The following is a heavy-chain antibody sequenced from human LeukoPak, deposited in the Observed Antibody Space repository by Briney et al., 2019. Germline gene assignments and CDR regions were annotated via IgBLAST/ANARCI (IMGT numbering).Heavy chain of an antibody. CDR2: INHSGST. D-gene: IGHD4-17*01. CDR1: GGSFSGYY. Sequence: SETLSLTCAVYGGSFSGYYWSWIRQPPGKALEWIGEINHSGSTNYNPSLKSRVTISVDTSKNQFSLKLSSVTAADTAVYYCARVRAGLRGNFQHWGQGTLVTVSS. CDR3: ARVRAGLRGNFQH. J-gene: IGHJ1*01. V-gene: IGHV4-34*01.